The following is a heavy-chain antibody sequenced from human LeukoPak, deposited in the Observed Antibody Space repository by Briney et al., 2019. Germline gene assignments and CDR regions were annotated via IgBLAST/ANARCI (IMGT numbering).Heavy chain of an antibody. V-gene: IGHV4-59*08. D-gene: IGHD2-8*01. Sequence: SETLSLTCTVSGASISSYFWSWRRQPPRKVLERISNIYDSGSTNYNPSLTSRVTISVDTSKNHFSLKLSSVTAADTALYYCARQMYLGGMDVWGQGTTVTVSS. CDR2: IYDSGST. CDR3: ARQMYLGGMDV. J-gene: IGHJ6*02. CDR1: GASISSYF.